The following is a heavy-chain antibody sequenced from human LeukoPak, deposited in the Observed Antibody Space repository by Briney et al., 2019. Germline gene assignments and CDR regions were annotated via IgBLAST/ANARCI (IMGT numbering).Heavy chain of an antibody. J-gene: IGHJ5*02. V-gene: IGHV3-23*01. CDR1: AFTFSSYA. Sequence: GGSLRLSCAASAFTFSSYAMNWVRQAPGKGLEWVSTISGSSDSTYYADPVKGRFTIPRDNSKNTLYLQMNSLRAEDTAVYYCAKDRGYSGYDSNWFDPWGQGTLVTVSS. D-gene: IGHD5-12*01. CDR3: AKDRGYSGYDSNWFDP. CDR2: ISGSSDST.